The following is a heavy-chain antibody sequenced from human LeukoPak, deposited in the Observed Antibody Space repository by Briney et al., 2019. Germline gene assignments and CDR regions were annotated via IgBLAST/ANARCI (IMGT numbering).Heavy chain of an antibody. J-gene: IGHJ4*02. CDR3: ARALPGSYYDY. V-gene: IGHV3-30-3*01. CDR1: GFTFSSYA. Sequence: PGGSLRLSCAASGFTFSSYAMHWVRQAPGKGLEWVAVISYDGSNKYYADSVKGRFTISRDNSKYTLYLQMNSLRAEDTAVYYCARALPGSYYDYWGQGTLVTVSS. D-gene: IGHD5-18*01. CDR2: ISYDGSNK.